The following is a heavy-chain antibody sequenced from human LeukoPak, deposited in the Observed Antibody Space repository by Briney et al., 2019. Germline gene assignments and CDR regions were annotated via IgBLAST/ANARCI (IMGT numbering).Heavy chain of an antibody. D-gene: IGHD6-19*01. CDR1: GYTFTGYY. V-gene: IGHV1-2*06. CDR2: INPHTGGT. CDR3: AREQSITVAGTDY. Sequence: ASVKVSCKASGYTFTGYYIHWVRQAPGQGLEWMGRINPHTGGTSYTQKFQGRVTMTRDTSIITAYMELSGLRSDDTAVYYCAREQSITVAGTDYWGQGTLVTVSS. J-gene: IGHJ4*02.